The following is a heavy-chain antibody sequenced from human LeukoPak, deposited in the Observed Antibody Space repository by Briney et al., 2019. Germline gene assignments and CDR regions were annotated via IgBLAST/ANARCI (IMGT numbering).Heavy chain of an antibody. D-gene: IGHD2-2*01. CDR2: IKQDGSEK. V-gene: IGHV3-7*01. CDR1: GFTFSSYW. Sequence: GGSPRLSCAASGFTFSSYWMSWVRQAPGKGLEWVANIKQDGSEKYYVDSVKGRFTISRDNAKNSLYLQMNSLRAEDTAVYSCAREGYGYCSSTSCLNDYWGQGTLVTVSS. J-gene: IGHJ4*02. CDR3: AREGYGYCSSTSCLNDY.